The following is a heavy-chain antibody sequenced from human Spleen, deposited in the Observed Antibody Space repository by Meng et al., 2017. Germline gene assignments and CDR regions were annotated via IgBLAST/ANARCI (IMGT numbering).Heavy chain of an antibody. CDR1: DDSISSGSYY. D-gene: IGHD1-26*01. Sequence: LRLSCTVSDDSISSGSYYWTWIRQPAGKGLEWIGRIFTSGSTTYNPSLKSRVTISVDTSKNQFSLRLNSVTAADTAVYYCARRGALSYYFDPWGQGTLVTVSS. CDR3: ARRGALSYYFDP. V-gene: IGHV4-61*02. CDR2: IFTSGST. J-gene: IGHJ5*02.